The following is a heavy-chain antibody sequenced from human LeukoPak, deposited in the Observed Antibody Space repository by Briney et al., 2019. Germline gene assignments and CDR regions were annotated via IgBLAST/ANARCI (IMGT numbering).Heavy chain of an antibody. J-gene: IGHJ4*02. CDR2: IYNKVST. CDR1: GDSMPSNTYY. D-gene: IGHD6-6*01. V-gene: IGHV4-39*01. Sequence: SETLSLTCTVSGDSMPSNTYYWAWVRQSPEKGLEWIGSIYNKVSTHYNPSLKSQVTMSVDTSRSQFPLKLTSMTAADTAIYYCARNGSSSYFDTWGQGILVTVSS. CDR3: ARNGSSSYFDT.